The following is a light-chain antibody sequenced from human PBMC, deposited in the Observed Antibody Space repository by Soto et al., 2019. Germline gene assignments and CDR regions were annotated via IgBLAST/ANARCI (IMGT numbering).Light chain of an antibody. J-gene: IGLJ1*01. Sequence: QSVLTQPRSVSGSPGQSVTISCTGTSGDVGRYNYVSWYQHHPGKAPKLMIYDVSTRPSGVPDRLSGSKSGTTASLSISGLQAEDEADYYCCSYAGSPYVFGTGTKVTVL. CDR2: DVS. CDR1: SGDVGRYNY. V-gene: IGLV2-11*01. CDR3: CSYAGSPYV.